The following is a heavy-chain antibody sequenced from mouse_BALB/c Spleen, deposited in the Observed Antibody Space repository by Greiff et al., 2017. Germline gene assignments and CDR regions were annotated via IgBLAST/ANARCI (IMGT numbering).Heavy chain of an antibody. CDR2: INPSNGGT. V-gene: IGHV1S81*02. Sequence: QVQLKESGAELVKPGASVKLSCKAPGYTFTSYYMYWVKQRPGQGLEWIGEINPSNGGTNFNEKFKSKATLTVDKSSSTAYMQLSSLTSEDSAVYYCTRGGLRRLMDYWGQGTSVTVSS. J-gene: IGHJ4*01. CDR1: GYTFTSYY. CDR3: TRGGLRRLMDY. D-gene: IGHD2-4*01.